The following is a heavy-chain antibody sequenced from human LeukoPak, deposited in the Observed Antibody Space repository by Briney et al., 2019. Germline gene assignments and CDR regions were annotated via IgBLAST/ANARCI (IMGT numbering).Heavy chain of an antibody. Sequence: GGSLRLSCAASKFIFSEYGMHWVRQAPGKGLEWVAFIWYDGSDEYYADSVKGRLTISRDNSKNTLYLQMNSLTTEDTAVYYCAKGGGELGSGSLDYWGQGTLVTVSS. J-gene: IGHJ4*02. CDR1: KFIFSEYG. D-gene: IGHD3-10*01. V-gene: IGHV3-30*02. CDR3: AKGGGELGSGSLDY. CDR2: IWYDGSDE.